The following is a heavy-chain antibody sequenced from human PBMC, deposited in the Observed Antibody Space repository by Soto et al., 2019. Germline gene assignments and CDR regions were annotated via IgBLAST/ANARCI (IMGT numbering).Heavy chain of an antibody. Sequence: EVQLVESGGGLVQPGGSLRLSCAASGFSVSSNYMSWVRQAPGKGLEWVSVIFSGGSTYYADSVKGRFTISRDNSRNTLYLQMNSLRAEDTAVYYCARDMVRGMDVWGQGTTDTVSS. CDR1: GFSVSSNY. D-gene: IGHD3-10*01. CDR2: IFSGGST. V-gene: IGHV3-66*01. J-gene: IGHJ6*02. CDR3: ARDMVRGMDV.